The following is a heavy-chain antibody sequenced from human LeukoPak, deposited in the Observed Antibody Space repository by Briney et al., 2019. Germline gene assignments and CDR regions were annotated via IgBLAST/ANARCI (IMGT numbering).Heavy chain of an antibody. Sequence: TGESLKISCKGSGYSFTSNWIGWVRQMPGKGLEWMGIIYPGDSDTRYSPSFQGQVTISADKSISTAYLQWSSLKASDTAMYYCARRGESSSWYSDYWGQGTLVTVSS. CDR3: ARRGESSSWYSDY. CDR2: IYPGDSDT. D-gene: IGHD6-13*01. V-gene: IGHV5-51*01. J-gene: IGHJ4*02. CDR1: GYSFTSNW.